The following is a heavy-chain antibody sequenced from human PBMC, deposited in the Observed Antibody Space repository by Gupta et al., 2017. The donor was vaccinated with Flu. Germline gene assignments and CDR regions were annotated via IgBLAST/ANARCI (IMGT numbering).Heavy chain of an antibody. CDR2: MTTSIET. D-gene: IGHD2-15*01. J-gene: IGHJ6*02. Sequence: FSHYARVCVRQAPGKGLEWFSLMTTSIETHYAASVRARFTISKDFSKNTLYLQMSSLRVEDTALYVCVRRDNVVVVAGLDVWGQGTTVTVSS. CDR1: FSHYA. CDR3: VRRDNVVVVAGLDV. V-gene: IGHV3-23*01.